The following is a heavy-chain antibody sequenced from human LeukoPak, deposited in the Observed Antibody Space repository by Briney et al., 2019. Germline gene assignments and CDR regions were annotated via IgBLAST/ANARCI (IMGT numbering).Heavy chain of an antibody. J-gene: IGHJ4*02. CDR3: ARARTDWFGEIDY. D-gene: IGHD3-10*01. V-gene: IGHV4-59*01. Sequence: SETLSLTCTVSGGSISSYYWSWIRQPPGKGLEWIGYIYYSGCTNYNPSLKSRVTISVDTSKNQFSLKLSSVTAADTAVYYCARARTDWFGEIDYWGQGTLVTVSS. CDR1: GGSISSYY. CDR2: IYYSGCT.